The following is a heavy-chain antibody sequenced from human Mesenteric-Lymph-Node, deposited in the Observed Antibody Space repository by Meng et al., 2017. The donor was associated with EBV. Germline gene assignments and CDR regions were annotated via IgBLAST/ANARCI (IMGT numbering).Heavy chain of an antibody. CDR1: GASFSGYY. V-gene: IGHV4-34*01. D-gene: IGHD3-10*01. J-gene: IGHJ4*02. Sequence: QVQPPQLGAGLFQPSETLSLTCAVYGASFSGYYWSWIPKSLGKGLEWSGEINHSVSTNCNPSLKSRVTISVDTSNNQFSLKLSSVISAGTAVYYCARGYGSGHLWGQGTLVTVSS. CDR2: INHSVST. CDR3: ARGYGSGHL.